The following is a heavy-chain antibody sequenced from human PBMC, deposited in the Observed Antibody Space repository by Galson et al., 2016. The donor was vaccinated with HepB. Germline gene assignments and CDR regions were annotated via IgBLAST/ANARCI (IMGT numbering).Heavy chain of an antibody. CDR2: IYPRDSDI. J-gene: IGHJ5*02. CDR1: GHIFTSQW. V-gene: IGHV5-51*01. Sequence: QSGAEVKKAGESLTISCKGPGHIFTSQWIGWVRQMPGKGLECIGIIYPRDSDIRYSPSFQGHVTISADKSISTAYLQWSRLKASDSAMYYCSILPTVIPAAGWFDPWGQGTLVTVSS. D-gene: IGHD3-10*01. CDR3: SILPTVIPAAGWFDP.